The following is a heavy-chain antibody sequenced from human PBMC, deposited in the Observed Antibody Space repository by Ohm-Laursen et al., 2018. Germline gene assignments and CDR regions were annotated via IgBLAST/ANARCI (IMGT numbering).Heavy chain of an antibody. CDR1: GGSFSGYY. Sequence: SETLSLTCAVYGGSFSGYYWSWIRQPPGKGLEWLGEINHSGSTNYNPSLKSRVTISVDTSKNQFSLKLSYVTAADTAVYYCARGGRRGSSWYRNYGMDVWGQGTTVTVSS. V-gene: IGHV4-34*01. CDR3: ARGGRRGSSWYRNYGMDV. D-gene: IGHD6-13*01. J-gene: IGHJ6*02. CDR2: INHSGST.